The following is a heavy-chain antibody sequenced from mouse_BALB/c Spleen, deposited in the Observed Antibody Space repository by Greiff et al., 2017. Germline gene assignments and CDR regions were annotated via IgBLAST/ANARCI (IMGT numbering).Heavy chain of an antibody. CDR3: ARYYDYDGGYAMDY. CDR1: GYTFSSYW. Sequence: VQLQQSGAELMKPGASVKISCKATGYTFSSYWIEWVKQRPGHGLEWIGEILPGSGSTNYNEKFKGKATFTADTSSNTAYMQLSSLTSEDSAVYYCARYYDYDGGYAMDYWGQGTSVTVSS. V-gene: IGHV1-9*01. J-gene: IGHJ4*01. CDR2: ILPGSGST. D-gene: IGHD2-4*01.